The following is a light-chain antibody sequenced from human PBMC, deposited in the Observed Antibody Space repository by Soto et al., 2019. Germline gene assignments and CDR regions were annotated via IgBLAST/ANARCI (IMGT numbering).Light chain of an antibody. Sequence: DIQMTQSPSTLSASLVDRVTITCRASRAISDWLAWYQQRPGKAPKLLIYRASRLESGVPSRFSGNGSGTEFTLTISGLQPDDFATYYCQQYNTFSFTFGQGTKLEI. CDR1: RAISDW. J-gene: IGKJ2*01. CDR3: QQYNTFSFT. V-gene: IGKV1-5*03. CDR2: RAS.